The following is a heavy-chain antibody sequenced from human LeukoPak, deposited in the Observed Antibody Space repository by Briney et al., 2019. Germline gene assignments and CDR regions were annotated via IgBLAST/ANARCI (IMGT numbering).Heavy chain of an antibody. V-gene: IGHV4-34*01. J-gene: IGHJ6*02. CDR1: GGSFSGYY. CDR2: INHSGST. D-gene: IGHD3-22*01. Sequence: SETLSLTCAVYGGSFSGYYWSWIRQPPGKGLEWIGEINHSGSTNYNPSLKSRVTISVDTSKNQFSLKLSSVTAADTAVYYCARGDVVNNPSSFYYYYGMDVWGQGTTVTVSS. CDR3: ARGDVVNNPSSFYYYYGMDV.